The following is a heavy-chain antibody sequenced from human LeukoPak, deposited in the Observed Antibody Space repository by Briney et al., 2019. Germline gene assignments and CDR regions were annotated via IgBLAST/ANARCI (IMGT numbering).Heavy chain of an antibody. CDR2: LSGSGGTT. D-gene: IGHD4-17*01. CDR1: GFTFSSHA. J-gene: IGHJ6*03. V-gene: IGHV3-23*01. CDR3: AKGGSTSRVTTSRVVFGYYYYLDV. Sequence: PGGSLRLSCAASGFTFSSHAMSWVRQAPGKGLEWVSSLSGSGGTTYHADSVKGRFSISRDNSKNTLYLQLNILRAEDTAVYYCAKGGSTSRVTTSRVVFGYYYYLDVWGKGTPVTVSS.